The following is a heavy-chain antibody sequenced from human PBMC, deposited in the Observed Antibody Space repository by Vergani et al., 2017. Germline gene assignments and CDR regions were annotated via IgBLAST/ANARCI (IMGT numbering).Heavy chain of an antibody. J-gene: IGHJ2*01. CDR3: ARAGIAGTLGGGNFDL. CDR1: GYTFTSYG. Sequence: QVQLVQSGAEVKKPGASVKVSCKASGYTFTSYGISWVRQAPGQGLEWMGWISAYNGNTNYAQKLQGRVTMTTDTSTSTAYMELRRLRSDETAVYYCARAGIAGTLGGGNFDLWGRGTLVTVSS. D-gene: IGHD1-7*01. V-gene: IGHV1-18*01. CDR2: ISAYNGNT.